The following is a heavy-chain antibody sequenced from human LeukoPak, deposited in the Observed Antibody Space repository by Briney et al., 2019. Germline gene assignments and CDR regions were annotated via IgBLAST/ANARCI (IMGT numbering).Heavy chain of an antibody. CDR1: GFNFSTYN. D-gene: IGHD5-12*01. V-gene: IGHV3-21*06. J-gene: IGHJ4*02. Sequence: GGSLRLSCVASGFNFSTYNMNWVRQAPGKELEWISSISRRSGYIYYADSVKGRFIISRDNAKNSLYLQMNSLRAEDAAVYYCAKDDFRSHIVATGRGLLSYWGQGTLVTVSS. CDR2: ISRRSGYI. CDR3: AKDDFRSHIVATGRGLLSY.